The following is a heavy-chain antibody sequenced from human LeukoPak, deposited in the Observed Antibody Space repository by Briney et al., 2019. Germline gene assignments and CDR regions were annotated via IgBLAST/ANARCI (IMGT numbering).Heavy chain of an antibody. Sequence: GGSLRLSCAASGFTFSSYGMHWVRQAPGKGLEWVAVIWYDGSSKHYADSVKGRFTISRDNSKNTLYLQMNSLRAEDTAVYYCARAVGGSLDFDYWGQGTLVTVSS. D-gene: IGHD1-26*01. CDR3: ARAVGGSLDFDY. J-gene: IGHJ4*02. CDR2: IWYDGSSK. CDR1: GFTFSSYG. V-gene: IGHV3-33*01.